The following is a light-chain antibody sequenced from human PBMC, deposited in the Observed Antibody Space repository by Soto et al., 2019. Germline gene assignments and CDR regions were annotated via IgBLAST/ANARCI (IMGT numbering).Light chain of an antibody. J-gene: IGLJ2*01. Sequence: QSVLTQPPSASGTPGQRVTISCSGSSSNIGRNTVNWYQQLPGTAPKLLIYGSDQRPSGVPDRFSGSKSGTSASLAISGLQSEDEADFYVAAWAGSLQRLLFGGGTKLT. V-gene: IGLV1-44*01. CDR3: AAWAGSLQRLL. CDR2: GSD. CDR1: SSNIGRNT.